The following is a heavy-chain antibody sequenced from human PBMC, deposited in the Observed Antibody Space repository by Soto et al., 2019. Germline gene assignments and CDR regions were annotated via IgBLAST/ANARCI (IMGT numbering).Heavy chain of an antibody. CDR3: AGYCSSTNCPEKHYFALEV. V-gene: IGHV4-59*01. Sequence: SETLSLTCKASGASIYSYYWNWIWQSPGKGLEWIVYISDGGSSNYNPTLNSRVTISLYTSNKQHTLKLSSVSAADTARYFCAGYCSSTNCPEKHYFALEVWGQGTTVTVSS. CDR1: GASIYSYY. CDR2: ISDGGSS. J-gene: IGHJ6*02. D-gene: IGHD2-2*01.